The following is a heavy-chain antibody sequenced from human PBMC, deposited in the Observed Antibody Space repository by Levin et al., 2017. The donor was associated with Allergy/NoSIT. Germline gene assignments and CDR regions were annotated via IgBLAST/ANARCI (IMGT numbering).Heavy chain of an antibody. J-gene: IGHJ4*02. CDR3: ARTWGEGLYFFDY. V-gene: IGHV3-20*01. D-gene: IGHD3-10*01. CDR2: INWNGGST. Sequence: ASVKVSCTASGFTFDDYGMTWVRQAPGKGLEWVSVINWNGGSTGYADSVKGRFTISRDNAKNSLYLQMNSLRAEDTALYHCARTWGEGLYFFDYWGQGTLVTVSS. CDR1: GFTFDDYG.